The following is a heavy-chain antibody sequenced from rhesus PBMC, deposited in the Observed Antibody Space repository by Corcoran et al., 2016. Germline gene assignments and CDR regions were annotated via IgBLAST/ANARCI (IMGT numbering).Heavy chain of an antibody. V-gene: IGHV2S1*01. CDR2: IYWDDNK. CDR3: ARVRAPYNFWSGYSPFDY. Sequence: QVTLKESGPALVKPTQTLPLTCTFSGFSLSTSGMGVGWIRQPPGTALEWLASIYWDDNKYYSTTLKSRLTISKDTSKNQGVLTMTNMDPVDTATYYCARVRAPYNFWSGYSPFDYWGQGVLVTVSS. J-gene: IGHJ4*01. CDR1: GFSLSTSGMG. D-gene: IGHD3-3*01.